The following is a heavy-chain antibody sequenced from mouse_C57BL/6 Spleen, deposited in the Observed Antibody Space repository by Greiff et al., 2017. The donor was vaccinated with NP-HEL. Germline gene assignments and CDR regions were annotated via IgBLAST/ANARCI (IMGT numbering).Heavy chain of an antibody. V-gene: IGHV5-17*01. CDR2: ISSGSSTI. CDR1: GFTFSDYG. Sequence: EVMLVESGGGLVKPGGSLKLSCAASGFTFSDYGMHWVRQAPEKGLEWVAYISSGSSTIYYADTVKGRFTISRDNAKNTLFLQMTSRRSEDTAMYYWARPNYGSSYWYFDVWGTGTTVTVSS. J-gene: IGHJ1*03. D-gene: IGHD1-1*01. CDR3: ARPNYGSSYWYFDV.